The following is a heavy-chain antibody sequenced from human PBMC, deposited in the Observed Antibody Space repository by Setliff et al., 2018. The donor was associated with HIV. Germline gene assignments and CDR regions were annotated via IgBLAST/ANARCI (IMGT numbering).Heavy chain of an antibody. CDR3: ASGREAVAGALHFDY. CDR2: VSNGGDT. Sequence: PSETLSLTCAVSGGSTNNYYLTWIRQPPGKGLEWIGSVSNGGDTNYNPSLKSRVTISVDTSKNQFSLKLNSVTAADTAVYYCASGREAVAGALHFDYWGQGPLVTVSS. J-gene: IGHJ4*02. CDR1: GGSTNNYY. D-gene: IGHD6-19*01. V-gene: IGHV4-59*08.